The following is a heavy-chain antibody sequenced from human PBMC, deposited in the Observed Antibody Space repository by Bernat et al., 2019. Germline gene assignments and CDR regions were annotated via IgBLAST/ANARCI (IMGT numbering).Heavy chain of an antibody. J-gene: IGHJ4*02. CDR2: VPHSGRT. D-gene: IGHD5-24*01. CDR3: AREGQGITSFDY. V-gene: IGHV4-4*02. CDR1: GGSIGSSDW. Sequence: QLQESGPGLVKPSGTLSLTCAVSGGSIGSSDWWSWFRQPPGKGLEWIGEVPHSGRTNYNPSLKSRISITIDKSKNQVSLKLTSVTAADTAVYYCAREGQGITSFDYWGQGTLVTVSS.